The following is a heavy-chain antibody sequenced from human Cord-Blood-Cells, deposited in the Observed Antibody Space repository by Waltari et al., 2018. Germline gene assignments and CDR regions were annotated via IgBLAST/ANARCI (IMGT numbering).Heavy chain of an antibody. D-gene: IGHD3-10*01. Sequence: QVQLVQSGAEVKKPGASVKVSCKVSGYTLTELSMHWVRQAPGKGLEWMGGFDPEDGETIYAQKFQGRVTMTEDTSTDTAYMELSSPRSEDTAVYYCATDPLLYYYGSGRPEYFQHWGQGTLVTVSS. CDR2: FDPEDGET. J-gene: IGHJ1*01. CDR3: ATDPLLYYYGSGRPEYFQH. CDR1: GYTLTELS. V-gene: IGHV1-24*01.